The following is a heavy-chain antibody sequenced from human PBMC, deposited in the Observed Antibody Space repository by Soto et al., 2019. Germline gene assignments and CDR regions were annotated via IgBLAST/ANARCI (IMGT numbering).Heavy chain of an antibody. D-gene: IGHD3-22*01. CDR2: IIPIFGTA. CDR3: ASHYDSSGYYYRGLDY. Sequence: QVQLVQSGAEVKKPGSSVKVSCKASGGTFSSYAISWVRQAPGQGLEWMGGIIPIFGTADYAQKFQGKVTITAXXXTXXAYMELSSLRSEDTAVYYCASHYDSSGYYYRGLDYWGQGTLVTVSS. J-gene: IGHJ4*02. CDR1: GGTFSSYA. V-gene: IGHV1-69*12.